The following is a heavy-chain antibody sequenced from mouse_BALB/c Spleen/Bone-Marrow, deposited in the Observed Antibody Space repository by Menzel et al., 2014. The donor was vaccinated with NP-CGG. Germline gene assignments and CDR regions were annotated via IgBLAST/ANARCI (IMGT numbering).Heavy chain of an antibody. CDR3: ARGGLRYFDV. CDR2: ISSGGST. V-gene: IGHV5-6-5*01. Sequence: DVQLVESGGGLVKPGGSLKLSCAASGFTFSSYAMSWVRQTPEKRLEWVASISSGGSTYYPDSVKGRFTISRDNPRNILYVQVSSLRSEDTAMYYSARGGLRYFDVWSAGTTVTVSS. CDR1: GFTFSSYA. J-gene: IGHJ1*01. D-gene: IGHD3-2*02.